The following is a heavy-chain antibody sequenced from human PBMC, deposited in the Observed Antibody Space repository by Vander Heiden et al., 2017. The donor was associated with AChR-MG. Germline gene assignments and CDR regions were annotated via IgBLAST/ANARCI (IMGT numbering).Heavy chain of an antibody. CDR2: ISGSGSNI. J-gene: IGHJ4*02. CDR3: ARHGWNDYGGVGDF. V-gene: IGHV3-11*01. D-gene: IGHD4-17*01. Sequence: QVQLVESGGGLVKPGGSLRLSCASSGSTFSDHYISWLRPPPGKGLEWVSYISGSGSNIYYADSVKGRFTTSRDSAKTSLYLQMDSLRAEDTAVYYCARHGWNDYGGVGDFWGQGTLVTVSS. CDR1: GSTFSDHY.